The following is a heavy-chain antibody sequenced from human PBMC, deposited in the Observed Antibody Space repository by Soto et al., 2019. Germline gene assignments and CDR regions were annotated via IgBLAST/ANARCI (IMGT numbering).Heavy chain of an antibody. CDR3: AREPGNGDY. J-gene: IGHJ4*02. D-gene: IGHD1-1*01. CDR2: ISYDGSNK. CDR1: GFIFTSYA. V-gene: IGHV3-30*14. Sequence: QVQLVESGGGVVQPGRSLRLSCAASGFIFTSYAMHWVRQAPGKGLEWVAVISYDGSNKYYADSVKGRFTISRDYSKNTLYLQMNGLRAEDKAVYYCAREPGNGDYWGQGTLVTVSS.